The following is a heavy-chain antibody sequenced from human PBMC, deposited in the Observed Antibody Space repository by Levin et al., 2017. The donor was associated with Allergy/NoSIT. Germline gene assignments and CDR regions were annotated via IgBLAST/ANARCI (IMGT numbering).Heavy chain of an antibody. J-gene: IGHJ6*02. Sequence: GESLKISCAASGFTFSSYAMSWVRQAPGKGLEWVSAISGSGGSTYYADSVKGRFTISRDNSKNTLYLQMNSLRAEDTAVYYCAKDFLTYYYDIRQDGMDVWGQGTTVTVSS. V-gene: IGHV3-23*01. CDR1: GFTFSSYA. D-gene: IGHD3-22*01. CDR2: ISGSGGST. CDR3: AKDFLTYYYDIRQDGMDV.